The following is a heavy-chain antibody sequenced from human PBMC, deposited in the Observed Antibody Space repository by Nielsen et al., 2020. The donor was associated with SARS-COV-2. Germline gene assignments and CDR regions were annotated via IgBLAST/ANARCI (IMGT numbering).Heavy chain of an antibody. V-gene: IGHV5-51*01. J-gene: IGHJ5*02. CDR1: GYSFTSYW. Sequence: KVSCKGSGYSFTSYWIGWVRQMPGKGLEWMGIIYPGDSDTRYSPSFQGQVTISADKSISTAYLQWSSLKASDTAMYYYARRPITYNGWFDPWGQGTLVTVSS. CDR3: ARRPITYNGWFDP. D-gene: IGHD5-24*01. CDR2: IYPGDSDT.